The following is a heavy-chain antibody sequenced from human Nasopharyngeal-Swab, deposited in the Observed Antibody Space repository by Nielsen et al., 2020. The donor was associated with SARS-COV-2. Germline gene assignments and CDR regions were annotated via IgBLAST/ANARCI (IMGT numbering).Heavy chain of an antibody. V-gene: IGHV3-73*01. Sequence: GESLRISCAASGFIFSASAIHWVRQASEKGLEWVGRIGDKDHNYATTYGASVQGRFTISRDDSKITAFLQMDSLKTEDTALYYGTTDFYFDYWGQGTLVTVSS. CDR1: GFIFSASA. J-gene: IGHJ4*02. CDR3: TTDFYFDY. CDR2: IGDKDHNYAT.